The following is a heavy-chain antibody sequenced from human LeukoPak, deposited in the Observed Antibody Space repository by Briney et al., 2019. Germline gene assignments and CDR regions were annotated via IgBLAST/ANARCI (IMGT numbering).Heavy chain of an antibody. CDR2: IYHTGST. CDR1: GGSVSDYY. Sequence: SETRSLTCTISGGSVSDYYWSWIRQSPGKGLEWIGYIYHTGSTSYSPSLKSRVTISADTSQNQFSLKLSSVTAADTAVYYCASRELGNDYWGQGTLVTVSS. V-gene: IGHV4-59*02. J-gene: IGHJ4*02. CDR3: ASRELGNDY. D-gene: IGHD7-27*01.